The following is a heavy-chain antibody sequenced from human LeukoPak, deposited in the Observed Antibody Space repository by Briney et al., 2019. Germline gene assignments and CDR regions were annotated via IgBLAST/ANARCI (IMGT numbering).Heavy chain of an antibody. Sequence: PGRSLRLSCAASGFTFSSYGMHWVRQAPGKGLEWVAVISYDGSNKYYADSVKGRFTISRDNSKNTLYLQMNSLRAEDTAVYYCAKDIPPFGGSGSYWIDYWGQGTLVTVSS. CDR3: AKDIPPFGGSGSYWIDY. CDR1: GFTFSSYG. V-gene: IGHV3-30*18. D-gene: IGHD3-10*01. CDR2: ISYDGSNK. J-gene: IGHJ4*02.